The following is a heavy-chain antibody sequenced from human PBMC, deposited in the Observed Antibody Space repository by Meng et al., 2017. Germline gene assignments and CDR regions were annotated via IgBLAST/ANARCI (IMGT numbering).Heavy chain of an antibody. CDR2: INPNNGGP. Sequence: VQLVESGAEATKPGASLKVSCEASGYTFTGYYLHWVRQAPGQGLEWMGRINPNNGGPSYAQNFRGRVTMTRDTSISTAYMELSSLRSDDAAVYYCARGYYDKGAFDIWGQGTMVTVSS. V-gene: IGHV1-2*06. CDR1: GYTFTGYY. CDR3: ARGYYDKGAFDI. D-gene: IGHD3-22*01. J-gene: IGHJ3*02.